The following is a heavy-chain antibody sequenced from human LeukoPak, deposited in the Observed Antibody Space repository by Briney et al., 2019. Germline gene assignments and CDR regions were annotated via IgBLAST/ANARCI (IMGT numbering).Heavy chain of an antibody. CDR1: GGSFSGYY. D-gene: IGHD5-12*01. CDR2: INHSGST. CDR3: ARVRGYDSLGYYFDY. J-gene: IGHJ4*02. V-gene: IGHV4-34*01. Sequence: SETLSLTCAVYGGSFSGYYWSWIRQPPGKGLEWIGEINHSGSTNYNPSLKSRVTISVDTSKNQFSLKLSSVTAADTAVYYCARVRGYDSLGYYFDYWGQGTLVTVSS.